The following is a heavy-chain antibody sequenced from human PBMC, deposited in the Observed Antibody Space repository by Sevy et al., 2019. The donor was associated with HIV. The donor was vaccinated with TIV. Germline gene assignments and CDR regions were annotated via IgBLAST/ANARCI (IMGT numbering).Heavy chain of an antibody. CDR3: AMPTYYYDSSGYYREYYFDY. CDR1: GFNFRSYG. V-gene: IGHV3-30*03. D-gene: IGHD3-22*01. J-gene: IGHJ4*02. Sequence: GGSLRLSCVASGFNFRSYGMHWVRQAPGKGLEWVAVISYDGSNKYYADSVKGRFTISRENSKNRLYRQMNSLRAEDTAVYYCAMPTYYYDSSGYYREYYFDYWGQGTLVTVSS. CDR2: ISYDGSNK.